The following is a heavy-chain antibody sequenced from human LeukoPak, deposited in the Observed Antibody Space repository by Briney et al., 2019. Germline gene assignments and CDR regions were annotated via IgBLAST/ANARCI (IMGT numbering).Heavy chain of an antibody. CDR1: GGSISSSNW. V-gene: IGHV4-4*02. Sequence: PSETLSLTCAVSGGSISSSNWWSWVRQPPVKGLEWIGEIYHSGSTNYNPSLKSRVTISVDKSKNQFSLKLSSVTAADTAVYYCARGGQEYSSSYYFDFWGQGTLVTVSS. D-gene: IGHD6-6*01. CDR2: IYHSGST. J-gene: IGHJ4*02. CDR3: ARGGQEYSSSYYFDF.